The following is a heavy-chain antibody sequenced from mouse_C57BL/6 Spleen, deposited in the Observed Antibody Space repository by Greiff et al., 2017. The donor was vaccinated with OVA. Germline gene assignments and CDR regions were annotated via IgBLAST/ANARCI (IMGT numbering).Heavy chain of an antibody. CDR2: IDPSDSET. CDR1: GYTFTSYW. J-gene: IGHJ2*01. CDR3: ARGDYDGGFDY. Sequence: QVQLKQPGAELVRPGSSVKLSCKASGYTFTSYWMHWVKQRPIQGLEWIGNIDPSDSETHYNQKFKDKATLTVDKSSSTAYMQLSSLTSEDSAVYYCARGDYDGGFDYWGQGTTLTVSS. D-gene: IGHD2-4*01. V-gene: IGHV1-52*01.